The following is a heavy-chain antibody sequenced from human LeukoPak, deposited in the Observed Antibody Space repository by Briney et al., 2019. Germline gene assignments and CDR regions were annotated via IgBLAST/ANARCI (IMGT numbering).Heavy chain of an antibody. Sequence: ASVKVSCKASGYPFTTYALNWVRQAPGQGLEWMGWITTNTGNPTYAQGFTGRFVFSLDTSVSTAYLQISSLKAEDTAVYYCARHREKGARDYGGYYFDYWGQGTLVTVSS. V-gene: IGHV7-4-1*02. CDR1: GYPFTTYA. J-gene: IGHJ4*02. CDR2: ITTNTGNP. D-gene: IGHD4-23*01. CDR3: ARHREKGARDYGGYYFDY.